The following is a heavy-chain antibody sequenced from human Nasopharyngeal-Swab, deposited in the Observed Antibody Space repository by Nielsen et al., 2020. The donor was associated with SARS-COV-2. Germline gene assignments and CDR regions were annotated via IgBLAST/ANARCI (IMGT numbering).Heavy chain of an antibody. CDR1: GFTFNNYN. CDR3: ARIAGRGSIYYYYMDV. J-gene: IGHJ6*03. Sequence: GESLKISCAASGFTFNNYNFNWVRQAPGKGLEWVSSISSISSYIYYADSVKGRFTISKDSAKNSLYLQMNSLRADDTAVYFCARIAGRGSIYYYYMDVWGTGTTVTVSS. CDR2: ISSISSYI. V-gene: IGHV3-21*01. D-gene: IGHD1-26*01.